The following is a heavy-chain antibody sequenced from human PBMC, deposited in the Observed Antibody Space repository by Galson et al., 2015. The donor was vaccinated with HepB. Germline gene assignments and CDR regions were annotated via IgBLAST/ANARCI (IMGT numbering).Heavy chain of an antibody. CDR3: ARDWEAHDF. V-gene: IGHV3-7*03. CDR2: VDQQGNEK. Sequence: SLRLSCAASGFPFTYYRMNWLRQAPGKGLEWVATVDQQGNEKNYLDSVNGRFSISRDNTKNSLFLQMNSLRVDDTALYYCARDWEAHDFWGPGTLVTVSS. CDR1: GFPFTYYR. J-gene: IGHJ4*02. D-gene: IGHD1-26*01.